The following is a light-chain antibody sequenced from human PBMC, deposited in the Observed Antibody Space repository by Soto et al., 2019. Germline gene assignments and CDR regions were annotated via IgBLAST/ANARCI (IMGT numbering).Light chain of an antibody. V-gene: IGKV1-5*01. Sequence: DIQMTQSPSTLSASMGDRVTITCRASQSITTFLAWYQQKPGKAPKLLIYDASSLESGVPSRFSGSGSGTEFTLTISSLQPDDFATYYCQHYNSYGTFGQGTKVDIK. CDR2: DAS. CDR3: QHYNSYGT. J-gene: IGKJ1*01. CDR1: QSITTF.